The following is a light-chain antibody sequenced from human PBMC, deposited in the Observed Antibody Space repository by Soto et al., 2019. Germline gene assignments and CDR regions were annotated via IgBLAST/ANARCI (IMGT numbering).Light chain of an antibody. CDR2: ATS. CDR3: QQTYTTPT. Sequence: DIQMTQSPSSLSASVGDRVTITCRASQSISNYLNWYQQKPGKAPKLLIYATSSLQSGVPSRFSGSESGTDFTLTIDSLQPEDFATYYCQQTYTTPTFGPGTKVHI. J-gene: IGKJ3*01. V-gene: IGKV1-39*01. CDR1: QSISNY.